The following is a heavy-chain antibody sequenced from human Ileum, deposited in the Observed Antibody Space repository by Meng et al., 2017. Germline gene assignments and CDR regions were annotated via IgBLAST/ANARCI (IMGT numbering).Heavy chain of an antibody. Sequence: GGPLRLPCAASGFTFSSDWIHWAPQAPGEGLVWVLRTNTDGSSTNNADSVKGRFTISRDNAKNTLYLQMSSLRVEDTAVYYCTRDPDQVRGIWGQGTLVTVSS. CDR1: GFTFSSDW. D-gene: IGHD3-10*01. CDR2: TNTDGSST. CDR3: TRDPDQVRGI. V-gene: IGHV3-74*01. J-gene: IGHJ4*02.